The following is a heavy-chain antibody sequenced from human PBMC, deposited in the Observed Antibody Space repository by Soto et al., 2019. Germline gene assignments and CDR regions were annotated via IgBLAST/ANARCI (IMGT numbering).Heavy chain of an antibody. Sequence: EVQLVESGGGLVQPGGSLRLSCVASGFTFSSDWMHWVRQGAGKGLVWVSRINMDGSVTNYADSVKGRFTISRDNAKNTVYLQMNSLRVEDTAVYYCAREPRGVYGNDYWCQGSLVTVSS. CDR1: GFTFSSDW. J-gene: IGHJ4*02. D-gene: IGHD2-8*02. CDR2: INMDGSVT. V-gene: IGHV3-74*01. CDR3: AREPRGVYGNDY.